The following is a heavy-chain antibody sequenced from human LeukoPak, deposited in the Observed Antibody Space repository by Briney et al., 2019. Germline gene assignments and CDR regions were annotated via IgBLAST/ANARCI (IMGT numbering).Heavy chain of an antibody. J-gene: IGHJ4*02. CDR1: GFTFDDYA. V-gene: IGHV3-74*01. CDR3: ARGTAIPDY. CDR2: INSDGSST. D-gene: IGHD2-21*02. Sequence: GGSLRLSCAASGFTFDDYAMHWVRQAPGKGLEWVSRINSDGSSTSYADSVKGRFTISRDNAKNTLYLQMNSLRAEDTAVYYCARGTAIPDYWGQGTLVTVSS.